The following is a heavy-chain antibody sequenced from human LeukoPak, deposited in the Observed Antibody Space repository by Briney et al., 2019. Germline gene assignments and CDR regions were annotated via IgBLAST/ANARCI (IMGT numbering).Heavy chain of an antibody. D-gene: IGHD5-18*01. CDR1: GFTFSSYG. Sequence: PGGSLRLSCAASGFTFSSYGMHWVRQAPGKGLEWVAVISYGGSNEYYADSVKGRFTISRDNAKNTLYLQMNSLRAEDTAVYYCARGGGYSYGSFDYWGQGTLVTVSS. CDR3: ARGGGYSYGSFDY. J-gene: IGHJ4*02. CDR2: ISYGGSNE. V-gene: IGHV3-30*03.